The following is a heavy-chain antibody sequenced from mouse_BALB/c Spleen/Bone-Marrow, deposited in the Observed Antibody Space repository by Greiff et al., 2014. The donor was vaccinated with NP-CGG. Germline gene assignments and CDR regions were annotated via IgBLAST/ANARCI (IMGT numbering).Heavy chain of an antibody. J-gene: IGHJ2*01. CDR1: GFTFSSYA. CDR3: ARSGVCGYYF. Sequence: VQLKESGGGLVKPGGSLKLSCAASGFTFSSYAMSWVRQTPEKRLEWAATISSGGSYTYYPDSVKGRFTISRDNAKNTLYLQMSSLRSEDTAMYYCARSGVCGYYFGGQGTTLTVSS. V-gene: IGHV5-9-3*01. CDR2: ISSGGSYT. D-gene: IGHD2-3*01.